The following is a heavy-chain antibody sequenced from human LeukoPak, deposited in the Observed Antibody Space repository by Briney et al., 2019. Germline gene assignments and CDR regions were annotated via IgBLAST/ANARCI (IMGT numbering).Heavy chain of an antibody. CDR1: GGSISSSNW. D-gene: IGHD5-18*01. CDR2: IYHSGST. V-gene: IGHV4-4*02. J-gene: IGHJ4*02. CDR3: ARHPRIGLHGGYSYGYGSYYFDY. Sequence: SETLSLTCAVSGGSISSSNWWSWVRQPPGKGLEWIGEIYHSGSTNYNPSLKSRVTISVDKSKNQFSLKLSSVTAADTAVYYCARHPRIGLHGGYSYGYGSYYFDYWGQGTLVTVSS.